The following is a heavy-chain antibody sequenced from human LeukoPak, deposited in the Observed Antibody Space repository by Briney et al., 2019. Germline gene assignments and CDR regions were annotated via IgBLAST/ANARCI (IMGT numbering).Heavy chain of an antibody. CDR1: GGSISSYY. Sequence: SETLSLTCTVSGGSISSYYWSWIRQPPGKGLEWIGYIYYSGSTNYNPSLKSRVTISVDTSKNQFSLKLSSVTAADTAVYYCAREGGIAAAGRVIDYWGQGTLVTVSS. V-gene: IGHV4-59*08. D-gene: IGHD6-13*01. CDR2: IYYSGST. CDR3: AREGGIAAAGRVIDY. J-gene: IGHJ4*02.